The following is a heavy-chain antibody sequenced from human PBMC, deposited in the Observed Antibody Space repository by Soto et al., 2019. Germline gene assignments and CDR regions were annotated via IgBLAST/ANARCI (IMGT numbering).Heavy chain of an antibody. D-gene: IGHD2-15*01. CDR2: INAGNGNT. Sequence: QVQLVQSGAEVKKPGASVKVSCKASGYTFTSYAMHWVRQAPGQRLEWMGWINAGNGNTKYSQKFQGRVTITRDTSASKAYMELRSLISEDTAVYYCARGILVYCSGGSCYPTSCWFDPWGQGTLVTVSS. CDR3: ARGILVYCSGGSCYPTSCWFDP. V-gene: IGHV1-3*01. J-gene: IGHJ5*02. CDR1: GYTFTSYA.